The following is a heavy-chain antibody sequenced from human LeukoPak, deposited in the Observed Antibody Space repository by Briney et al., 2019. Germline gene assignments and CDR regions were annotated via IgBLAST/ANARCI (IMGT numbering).Heavy chain of an antibody. CDR1: GRSLSGYY. CDR3: ARFGAGGSGSYFSYYYGMDV. Sequence: SETLSLTCAVYGRSLSGYYWSWIRQPPGKGLEWIREINHSGSTNYNPSLKSRVTISVDTSKNQFSLKLSSVTAADTAVYYCARFGAGGSGSYFSYYYGMDVWGKGTTVTVSS. CDR2: INHSGST. D-gene: IGHD3-10*01. V-gene: IGHV4-34*01. J-gene: IGHJ6*04.